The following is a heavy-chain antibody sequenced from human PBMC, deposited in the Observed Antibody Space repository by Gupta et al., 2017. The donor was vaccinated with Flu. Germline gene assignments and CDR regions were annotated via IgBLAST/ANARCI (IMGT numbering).Heavy chain of an antibody. CDR3: AKGLGSGWSPFDY. V-gene: IGHV3-23*01. Sequence: RQAPGKGLEWVSVISGSGGTTNYADSVKGRFTISRDSSKNTLYLQMNSLRAEDTAIYYCAKGLGSGWSPFDYWGRGTLVTVSS. CDR2: ISGSGGTT. D-gene: IGHD6-19*01. J-gene: IGHJ4*02.